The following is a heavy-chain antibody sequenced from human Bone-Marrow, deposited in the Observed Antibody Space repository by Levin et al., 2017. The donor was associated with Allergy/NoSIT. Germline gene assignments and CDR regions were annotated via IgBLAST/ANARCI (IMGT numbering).Heavy chain of an antibody. Sequence: SETMSLTCSLSGGSISTGGFHWSWVRQRPGKGLEWIGYIYYSGNTYYNPSLQSRLSISIDTSKNQFSLRLTSVTAADTAVYYCAREDGYVFDYWGQGTLVTVSS. J-gene: IGHJ4*02. V-gene: IGHV4-31*03. CDR1: GGSISTGGFH. CDR2: IYYSGNT. D-gene: IGHD5-24*01. CDR3: AREDGYVFDY.